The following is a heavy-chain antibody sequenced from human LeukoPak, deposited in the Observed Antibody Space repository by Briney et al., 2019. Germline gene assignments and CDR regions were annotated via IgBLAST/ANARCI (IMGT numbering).Heavy chain of an antibody. CDR3: ARDLGQYYDTSDNWFDP. J-gene: IGHJ5*02. D-gene: IGHD3-22*01. V-gene: IGHV3-21*01. CDR2: ISGSSSYI. CDR1: GFTFSSYS. Sequence: GGSLRLSCAASGFTFSSYSINWVRQAPGKGLEWVSSISGSSSYIYYADSVKGRFTISRDNAKNTLNLQMNSLRAEDTAVYYCARDLGQYYDTSDNWFDPWGQGTLVTVSS.